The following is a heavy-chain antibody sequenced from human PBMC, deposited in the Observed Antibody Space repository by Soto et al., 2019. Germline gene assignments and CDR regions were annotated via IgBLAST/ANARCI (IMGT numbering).Heavy chain of an antibody. V-gene: IGHV4-59*01. Sequence: SATLSLTYTVSGGYISSYYWSWIRPHPGKGLEWIGYIYYSGSTNYNPSLKSRVTISVDTSKNQFSLKLSSVTAADTAVYYCAREPSSYYYDSSNAFDIWGQGTMVTVSS. CDR1: GGYISSYY. D-gene: IGHD3-22*01. J-gene: IGHJ3*02. CDR2: IYYSGST. CDR3: AREPSSYYYDSSNAFDI.